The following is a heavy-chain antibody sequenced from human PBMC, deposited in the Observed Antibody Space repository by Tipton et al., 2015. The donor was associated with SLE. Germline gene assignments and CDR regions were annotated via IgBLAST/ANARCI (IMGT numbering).Heavy chain of an antibody. Sequence: TLSLTCAVYGGSISSYYWSWIRQPPGKGLEWIGYIYYSGSTNYNPSLKSRVTISVDTSKNQFSLKLSSVTAADTAVYYCARTYYDFWSGYFPSWFDPWGQGTLVTVSS. CDR3: ARTYYDFWSGYFPSWFDP. D-gene: IGHD3-3*01. CDR2: IYYSGST. CDR1: GGSISSYY. V-gene: IGHV4-59*01. J-gene: IGHJ5*02.